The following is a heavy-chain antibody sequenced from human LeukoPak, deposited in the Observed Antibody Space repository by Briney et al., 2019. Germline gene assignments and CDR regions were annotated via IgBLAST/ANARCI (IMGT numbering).Heavy chain of an antibody. CDR3: AREFSYGYFDF. CDR2: IYPGDSHT. Sequence: GESLKISCKGSGYRFTSNWFGWVRQMPGKGLEWMGIIYPGDSHTRYSPSFEGQVTISVDQSINTAYLQWSNLKASDTAMYYCAREFSYGYFDFWGQGTLVIVSS. V-gene: IGHV5-51*01. J-gene: IGHJ4*02. CDR1: GYRFTSNW. D-gene: IGHD5-18*01.